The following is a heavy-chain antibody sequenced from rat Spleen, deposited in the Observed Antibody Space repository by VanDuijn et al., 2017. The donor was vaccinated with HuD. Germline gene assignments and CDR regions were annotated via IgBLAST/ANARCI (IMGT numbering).Heavy chain of an antibody. CDR2: ISYDGGST. CDR1: GFTFNNYW. V-gene: IGHV5-31*01. Sequence: EVQLVESGGGLVHPGRSLKLSCVASGFTFNNYWMTWIRQAPGKGLEWVASISYDGGSTYYRDSVKGRFTISRDNAKSSLYLQMNSLRSEDTATYYCTRGEVDAWGQGASVTVSS. CDR3: TRGEVDA. J-gene: IGHJ4*01.